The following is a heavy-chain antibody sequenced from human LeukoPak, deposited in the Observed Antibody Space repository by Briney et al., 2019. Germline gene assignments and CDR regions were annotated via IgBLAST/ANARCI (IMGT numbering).Heavy chain of an antibody. CDR2: IEQDSSGT. D-gene: IGHD3-3*01. CDR1: GFTFSLFA. J-gene: IGHJ4*02. Sequence: GGSLRLSCKASGFTFSLFAMTWVRQTPGGGLEWVSTIEQDSSGTYSADSVKGRFAISRDNSKNTLYLQLSSLRAEDTAVYYCAKGRYFFWSEPGFDYWGQGTLVTVSS. CDR3: AKGRYFFWSEPGFDY. V-gene: IGHV3-23*05.